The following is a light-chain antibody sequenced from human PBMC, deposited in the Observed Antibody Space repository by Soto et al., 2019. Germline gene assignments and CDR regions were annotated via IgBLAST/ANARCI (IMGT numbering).Light chain of an antibody. CDR1: QSISGW. CDR2: DAS. V-gene: IGKV1-5*01. Sequence: DIQMTQSPSTLSASVGDRVTITCRASQSISGWLAWYQQKPGKAPNLLISDASSLESGVPSRFSGRGSGTEFTLTISGLQPDDFATYYCQQYSSDSSFGQGTKLEIK. J-gene: IGKJ2*01. CDR3: QQYSSDSS.